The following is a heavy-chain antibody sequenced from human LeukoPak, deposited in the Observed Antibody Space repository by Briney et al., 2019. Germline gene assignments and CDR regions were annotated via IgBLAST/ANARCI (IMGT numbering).Heavy chain of an antibody. Sequence: PGGSLRLSCAASGFTFRSYAIYWVRQAPGKGLERVSGISGSGGDTYFADSVKGRFTISRDNSKSTVFLQMDSLRAEDTAVYYCAKTTAGYSSGRYPGWPVDYWGQGTLVTVSS. CDR2: ISGSGGDT. CDR1: GFTFRSYA. V-gene: IGHV3-23*01. D-gene: IGHD6-19*01. J-gene: IGHJ4*02. CDR3: AKTTAGYSSGRYPGWPVDY.